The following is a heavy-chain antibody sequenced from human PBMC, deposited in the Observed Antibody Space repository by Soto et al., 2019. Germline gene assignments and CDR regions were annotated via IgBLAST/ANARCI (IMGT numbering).Heavy chain of an antibody. CDR2: ISPYTGNT. J-gene: IGHJ6*01. V-gene: IGHV1-18*01. Sequence: QVQLVQSGDEVKNPGASVKVSCKASGYIFVHYGIAWVRQAPGQGLEWMGWISPYTGNTHSATKIQGRLTMTTDTSTSTAYMVLGSLTSDDTAVYYCVMVDNYVTPTPQDVWGQGTTGTVS. D-gene: IGHD3-16*01. CDR3: VMVDNYVTPTPQDV. CDR1: GYIFVHYG.